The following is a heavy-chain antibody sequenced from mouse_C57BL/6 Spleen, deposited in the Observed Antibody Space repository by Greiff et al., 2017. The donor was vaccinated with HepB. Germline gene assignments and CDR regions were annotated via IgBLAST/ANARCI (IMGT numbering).Heavy chain of an antibody. CDR1: GYTFTSYW. Sequence: VQLQQSGTELVKPGASVKLSCKASGYTFTSYWMHWVKQRPGQGLEWIGNINPSNGGTNYNEKFKSKATLTVDKSSSTAYMQLSSLTSEDSAVYYCAISSIYYDGIFAYWGQGTLVTVSA. CDR2: INPSNGGT. V-gene: IGHV1-53*01. J-gene: IGHJ3*01. D-gene: IGHD1-1*01. CDR3: AISSIYYDGIFAY.